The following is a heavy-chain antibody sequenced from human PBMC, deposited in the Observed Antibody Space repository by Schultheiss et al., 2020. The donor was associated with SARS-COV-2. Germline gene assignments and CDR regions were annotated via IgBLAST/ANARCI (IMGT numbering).Heavy chain of an antibody. J-gene: IGHJ4*02. Sequence: SETLSLTCAVSGGSISSSNWWSWVRQPPGKGLEWIGSIYYSGSTYYNPSLKSRVAISVVTSKNQFSLKLTSVTAADTAVYYCARDKAGGGNDYWGQGTLVTVSS. V-gene: IGHV4-4*02. D-gene: IGHD4-23*01. CDR3: ARDKAGGGNDY. CDR2: IYYSGST. CDR1: GGSISSSNW.